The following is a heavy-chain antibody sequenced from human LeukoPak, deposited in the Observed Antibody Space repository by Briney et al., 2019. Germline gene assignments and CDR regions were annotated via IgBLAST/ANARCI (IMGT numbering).Heavy chain of an antibody. Sequence: SETLSLTCTVSGGSISSYYWGWIRLPPGKGLEWIANIYYTGTTYYNPSLQSRVTISVDTSKNHFSLKLNSVIAADTAVYFCARLSATTDFDYWGQGTMVTVSS. J-gene: IGHJ4*02. V-gene: IGHV4-39*01. CDR1: GGSISSYY. CDR2: IYYTGTT. CDR3: ARLSATTDFDY. D-gene: IGHD1-1*01.